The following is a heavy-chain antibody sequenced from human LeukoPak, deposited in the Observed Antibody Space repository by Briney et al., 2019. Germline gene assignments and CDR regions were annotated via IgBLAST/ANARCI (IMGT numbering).Heavy chain of an antibody. V-gene: IGHV4-38-2*01. CDR1: GYSISSGYY. D-gene: IGHD2-8*01. J-gene: IGHJ6*03. CDR2: IYHSGST. CDR3: ARVAMVYATRGYYYMDV. Sequence: SETLSLTCAVSGYSISSGYYWSWIRQPPGKGLEWIGSIYHSGSTYYNPSLKSRVTISVDTSKNQFSLKLSSVTAADTAVYYCARVAMVYATRGYYYMDVWGKGTTVTVSS.